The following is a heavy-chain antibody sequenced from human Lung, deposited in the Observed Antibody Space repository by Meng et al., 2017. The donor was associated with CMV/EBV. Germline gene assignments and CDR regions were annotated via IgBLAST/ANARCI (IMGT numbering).Heavy chain of an antibody. D-gene: IGHD2-2*03. Sequence: SCAASGFTFSIYWMSWVRQAPGKGLEWVANIKEDGTENNYADSVKGRFTISRDNAKNSLYLQMNSLRAEDTAVYYCARDQPGGYCSDFRYYGMDVWXQGTTVTVSS. CDR1: GFTFSIYW. CDR3: ARDQPGGYCSDFRYYGMDV. J-gene: IGHJ6*02. V-gene: IGHV3-7*01. CDR2: IKEDGTEN.